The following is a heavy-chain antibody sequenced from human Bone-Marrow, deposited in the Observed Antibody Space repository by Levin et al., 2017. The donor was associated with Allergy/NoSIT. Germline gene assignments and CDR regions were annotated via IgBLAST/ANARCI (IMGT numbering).Heavy chain of an antibody. CDR3: AKGGRGSAWYFPS. CDR1: GYSFTSFF. V-gene: IGHV1-2*06. Sequence: ASVKVSCKAVGYSFTSFFLLWVRQAPGQGLEWVGRINPNSVDTKYAPKFQGRVTLMTDTSISTAFLEVNSLRSDDTAVYFCAKGGRGSAWYFPSWGQGTPVTVSS. CDR2: INPNSVDT. D-gene: IGHD6-19*01. J-gene: IGHJ5*02.